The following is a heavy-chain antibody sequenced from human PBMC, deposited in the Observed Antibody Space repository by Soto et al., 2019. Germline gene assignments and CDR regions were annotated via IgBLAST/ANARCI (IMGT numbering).Heavy chain of an antibody. CDR3: ARDEKELVAGYYYYYGMDV. V-gene: IGHV3-7*01. Sequence: GASLRLSCAASGFTFSSYWMSWVRQAPGKGLEWVANIKQDGSEKYYVDSVKGRFTISRDNAKNSLYLQMNSLRAEDMAVYYCARDEKELVAGYYYYYGMDVWGQGTTVTVSS. J-gene: IGHJ6*02. D-gene: IGHD6-19*01. CDR1: GFTFSSYW. CDR2: IKQDGSEK.